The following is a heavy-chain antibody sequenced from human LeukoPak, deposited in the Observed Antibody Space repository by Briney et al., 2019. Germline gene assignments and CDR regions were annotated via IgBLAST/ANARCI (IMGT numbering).Heavy chain of an antibody. CDR1: GYTFTSYG. J-gene: IGHJ3*02. V-gene: IGHV1-18*01. CDR3: ARDMCPTYSTSPRHGLDI. Sequence: ASVKVSCKASGYTFTSYGISWVRQAPGQGLEWMGWIIANNGNTNYAQKLQGRVTMTTDTSTSTAYMELRSLRSDDTAVYYCARDMCPTYSTSPRHGLDIWGQGTMVTVSS. CDR2: IIANNGNT. D-gene: IGHD6-6*01.